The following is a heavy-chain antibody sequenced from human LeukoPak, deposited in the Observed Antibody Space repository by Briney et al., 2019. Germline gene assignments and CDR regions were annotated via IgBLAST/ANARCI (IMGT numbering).Heavy chain of an antibody. D-gene: IGHD3-22*01. J-gene: IGHJ4*02. CDR1: GFTFSSYD. Sequence: PGGSLRLSCAASGFTFSSYDMHWVRQATGKGLEWVSSVGIAGDTYYPGSVKGRFTISRDNSKNTLYLQMNSLRAEDTAVYYCARGTTAPHYYDSSGLQPRVDYWGQGTLVTVSS. CDR3: ARGTTAPHYYDSSGLQPRVDY. CDR2: VGIAGDT. V-gene: IGHV3-13*01.